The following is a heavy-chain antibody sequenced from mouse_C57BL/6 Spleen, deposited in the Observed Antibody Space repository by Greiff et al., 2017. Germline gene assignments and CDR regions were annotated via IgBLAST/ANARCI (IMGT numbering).Heavy chain of an antibody. Sequence: EVQLQQSGPELVKPGASVKISCKASGYSFTGYYMNWVKQSPEKSLEWIGEINPSTGGTTYNQKFKAKATLTVDKSSSTAYMQLKSLTSEDSAVYYCARHRWMDYWGQGTSVTVSS. CDR1: GYSFTGYY. CDR2: INPSTGGT. V-gene: IGHV1-42*01. J-gene: IGHJ4*01. CDR3: ARHRWMDY. D-gene: IGHD2-3*01.